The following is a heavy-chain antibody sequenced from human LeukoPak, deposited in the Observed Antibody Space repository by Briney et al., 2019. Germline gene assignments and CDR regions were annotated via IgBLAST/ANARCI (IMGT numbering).Heavy chain of an antibody. V-gene: IGHV4-34*01. CDR2: INHSGST. J-gene: IGHJ5*02. D-gene: IGHD6-19*01. CDR3: ARRVRSSGWYRQDGWFDP. CDR1: GGSFSGYY. Sequence: SETLSLTCAVYGGSFSGYYWSWIRQPPGKGLEWIGEINHSGSTNYNPSLKSRVTISVDTSKNQFSLKLSSVTAADTAVYYCARRVRSSGWYRQDGWFDPWGQGTLVTVSS.